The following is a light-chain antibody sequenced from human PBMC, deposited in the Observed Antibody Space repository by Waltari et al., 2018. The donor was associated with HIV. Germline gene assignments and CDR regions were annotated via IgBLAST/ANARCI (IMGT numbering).Light chain of an antibody. CDR1: SCRISRNH. V-gene: IGLV6-57*01. CDR2: EDD. J-gene: IGLJ2*01. CDR3: QSYDSTTRNVV. Sequence: FILTQPHSVSGSPGKTVKISCARTSCRISRNHVQSYQQRPGKIPKILIYEDDQRSSGGPDRFSGSIDTSSKSASLPISGLRTEDEADYYCQSYDSTTRNVVFGGGTKLTVL.